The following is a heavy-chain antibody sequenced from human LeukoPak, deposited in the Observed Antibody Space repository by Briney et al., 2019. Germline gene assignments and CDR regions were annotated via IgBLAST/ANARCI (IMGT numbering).Heavy chain of an antibody. Sequence: PSETLSLTCTVSGGSISSYYWSWIRQPPGKGLEWIGYIYYSGSTNYNPSLKSRVTISVDTSKNQFSLKLSSVTAADTAMYYCARDSYSYGSGSLDYWGRGTLVTVSS. CDR2: IYYSGST. V-gene: IGHV4-59*01. J-gene: IGHJ4*02. CDR1: GGSISSYY. CDR3: ARDSYSYGSGSLDY. D-gene: IGHD5-18*01.